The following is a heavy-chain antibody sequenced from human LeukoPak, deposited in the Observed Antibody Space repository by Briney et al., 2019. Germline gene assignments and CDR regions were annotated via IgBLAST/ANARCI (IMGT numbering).Heavy chain of an antibody. D-gene: IGHD6-19*01. CDR1: GFSLNTRGMC. J-gene: IGHJ6*03. V-gene: IGHV2-70*11. CDR3: ARIQGIAVTGTASYYYYYMDV. Sequence: SGPALVKPTQTLTLTCTFSGFSLNTRGMCVSWIRQPPGKALEWLARIDWDGDKYYNTSLKTRLTISKDTSKNQVALTMTNMDPVDTATYYCARIQGIAVTGTASYYYYYMDVWGKGTTVTISS. CDR2: IDWDGDK.